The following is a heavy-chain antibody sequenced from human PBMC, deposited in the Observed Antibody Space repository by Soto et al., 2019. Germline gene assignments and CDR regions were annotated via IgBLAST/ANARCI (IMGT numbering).Heavy chain of an antibody. D-gene: IGHD1-7*01. CDR2: IDPEDGET. J-gene: IGHJ6*02. CDR1: GYTLTESS. CDR3: ARDSPLTGTTVYYYYGMDV. V-gene: IGHV1-24*01. Sequence: ASVKVSRKVSGYTLTESSMHRVRQAPGKGGEWMGGIDPEDGETNYAQKFQGRVTMTRNTSISTAYMELSSLRSEDTAVYYCARDSPLTGTTVYYYYGMDVWGQGTTVTVSS.